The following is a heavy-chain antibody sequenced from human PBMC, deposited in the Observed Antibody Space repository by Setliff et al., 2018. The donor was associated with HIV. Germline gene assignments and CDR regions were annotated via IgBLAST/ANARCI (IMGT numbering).Heavy chain of an antibody. CDR1: GFTFTSSA. V-gene: IGHV1-58*02. D-gene: IGHD6-19*01. J-gene: IGHJ4*02. CDR2: IVVGSGNT. CDR3: ARKYTGGPLDY. Sequence: APVKVSCKASGFTFTSSAMQWVRQARGQRLEWIGWIVVGSGNTSYAQKLQGRVTMTTDTSTSTAYMELRSLRSDDTAMYYCARKYTGGPLDYWGQGTLVTVSS.